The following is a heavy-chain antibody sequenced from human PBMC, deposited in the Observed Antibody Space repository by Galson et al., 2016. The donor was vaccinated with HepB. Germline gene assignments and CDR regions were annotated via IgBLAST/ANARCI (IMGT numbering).Heavy chain of an antibody. J-gene: IGHJ4*02. Sequence: SLRLSCAASGFSFSNYGMHWVRQAPGKGLEWVAVVSSGGTTQYYADSVKGRFTISRDNSKSTLYPQMDSLRIDATAVYYCAREGGTSGTYRYSFDYWGQGTLVTVSS. CDR3: AREGGTSGTYRYSFDY. D-gene: IGHD1-26*01. CDR1: GFSFSNYG. V-gene: IGHV3-30*03. CDR2: VSSGGTTQ.